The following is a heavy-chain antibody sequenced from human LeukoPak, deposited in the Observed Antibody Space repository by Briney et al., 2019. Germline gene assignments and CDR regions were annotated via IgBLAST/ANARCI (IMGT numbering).Heavy chain of an antibody. V-gene: IGHV4-59*11. CDR3: ARGLTVRFLEWLLLDY. J-gene: IGHJ4*02. Sequence: PSETLSLTCTVSGGSISSHYWSWIRQPPGKGLEWIGYIYYSGSTNYNPSLKSRVTISVVTSKNQFSLKLSSVTAADTAVYYCARGLTVRFLEWLLLDYWGQGTLVTVSS. D-gene: IGHD3-3*01. CDR2: IYYSGST. CDR1: GGSISSHY.